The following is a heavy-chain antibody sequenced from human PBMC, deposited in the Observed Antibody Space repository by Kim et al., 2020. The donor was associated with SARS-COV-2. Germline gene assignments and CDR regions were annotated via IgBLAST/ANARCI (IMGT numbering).Heavy chain of an antibody. V-gene: IGHV4-34*01. CDR3: ARGTRQWLGRGHYYYYMDV. CDR1: GGSFSGYY. D-gene: IGHD6-19*01. Sequence: SETLSLTCAVYGGSFSGYYWSWIRQPPGKGLEWIGEINHSGSTNYNPSLKSRVTISVDTSKNQFSLKLSSVTAADTAVYYCARGTRQWLGRGHYYYYMDVWGKGTTVTVSS. J-gene: IGHJ6*03. CDR2: INHSGST.